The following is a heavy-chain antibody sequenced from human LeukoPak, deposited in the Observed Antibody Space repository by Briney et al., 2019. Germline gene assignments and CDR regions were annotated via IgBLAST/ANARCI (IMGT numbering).Heavy chain of an antibody. Sequence: GGSLRLSCGASGFTFSDYGMNWLRQAPGKGLEWIAYICQRSSVLHYADSVKGRFTISRDNAKNSVYLQMNSLRAEDTAVYYCASSCLYCSGGSPWIFQHWGQGTLVTVSS. CDR2: ICQRSSVL. V-gene: IGHV3-48*04. D-gene: IGHD2-15*01. CDR3: ASSCLYCSGGSPWIFQH. CDR1: GFTFSDYG. J-gene: IGHJ1*01.